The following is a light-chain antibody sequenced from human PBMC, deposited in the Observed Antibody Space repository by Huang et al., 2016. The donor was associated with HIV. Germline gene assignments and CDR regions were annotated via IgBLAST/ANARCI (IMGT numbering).Light chain of an antibody. CDR3: QQYDIHPLI. CDR2: AAS. CDR1: QDINNF. J-gene: IGKJ3*01. V-gene: IGKV1-8*01. Sequence: IRMTQSPSSLSASTGDRVTITCRANQDINNFLAWYQQRPGSVPKLLIYAASTLQSGVPSRFSGNGSGTDFTLTIGCLHSEDVATYYCQQYDIHPLIFGPGTRVDIK.